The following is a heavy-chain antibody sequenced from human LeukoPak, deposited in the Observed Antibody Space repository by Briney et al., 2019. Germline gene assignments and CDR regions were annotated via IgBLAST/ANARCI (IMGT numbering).Heavy chain of an antibody. J-gene: IGHJ4*02. Sequence: GGSLRLSCAASGFTFSTYAMTWVRQAPGKGLECVSGISDSGDTTYYADSVKGRFTISRDNSKNTLYVQMNNLRVEDTAVYYCARGQYRMEYWGQGTLVTVSS. CDR3: ARGQYRMEY. CDR1: GFTFSTYA. CDR2: ISDSGDTT. V-gene: IGHV3-23*01. D-gene: IGHD1-1*01.